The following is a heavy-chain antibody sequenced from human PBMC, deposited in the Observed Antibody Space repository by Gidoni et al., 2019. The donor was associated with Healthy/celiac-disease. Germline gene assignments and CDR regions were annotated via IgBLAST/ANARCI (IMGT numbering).Heavy chain of an antibody. CDR3: AKVQPRLGYCTNGVCYMSNQEYYFDY. Sequence: EVQLVESGGGLVQPGGSLRLSCAASGFTFSSYAMSWVRQAPGKGLEWVSAISGSGGSTYYADSVKGRFTISRDNSKNTLYLQMNSLRAEDTAVYYCAKVQPRLGYCTNGVCYMSNQEYYFDYWGQGTLVTVSS. J-gene: IGHJ4*02. V-gene: IGHV3-23*04. CDR1: GFTFSSYA. CDR2: ISGSGGST. D-gene: IGHD2-8*01.